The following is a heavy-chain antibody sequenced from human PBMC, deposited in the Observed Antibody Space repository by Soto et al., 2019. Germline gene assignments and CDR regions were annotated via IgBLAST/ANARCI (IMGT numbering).Heavy chain of an antibody. D-gene: IGHD1-26*01. V-gene: IGHV1-2*02. CDR2: INPNSGGT. CDR3: ARELVVGATPDYFDC. Sequence: ASVKVSCEASGYTFTGYYMHWVRQAPGQGLEWMGWINPNSGGTNYAQKFQGRVTMTRDTSISTAYMELSRLRSDDTAVYYCARELVVGATPDYFDCWGQGTLVPVSS. CDR1: GYTFTGYY. J-gene: IGHJ4*02.